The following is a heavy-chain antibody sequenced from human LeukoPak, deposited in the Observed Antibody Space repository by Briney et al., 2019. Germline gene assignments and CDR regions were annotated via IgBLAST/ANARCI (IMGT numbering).Heavy chain of an antibody. CDR1: GYSFTSYW. CDR2: IYPGDSDT. D-gene: IGHD1-26*01. V-gene: IGHV5-51*01. CDR3: ARRRDRLGDSGGGFFDY. Sequence: GESLKISCKGSGYSFTSYWIGWVRQMPGKGPELMGIIYPGDSDTRYSPSFEGQVTISADKSSSTAYLQRSSLTASDTAMYYCARRRDRLGDSGGGFFDYWGEGTLVTVSS. J-gene: IGHJ4*02.